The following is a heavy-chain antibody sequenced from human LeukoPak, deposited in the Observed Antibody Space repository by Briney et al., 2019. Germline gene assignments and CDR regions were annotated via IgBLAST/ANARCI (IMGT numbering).Heavy chain of an antibody. CDR1: GFTFSSYS. D-gene: IGHD3-22*01. V-gene: IGHV3-48*04. J-gene: IGHJ4*02. CDR3: AREGPVSYYDSSGYSHQPLNY. Sequence: GGSLRLSCAASGFTFSSYSMNWVRQAPGKGLEWVSYISSSSSTIYYADSVKGRFTISRDNAKNSLYLQMNSLRAEDTAVYYCAREGPVSYYDSSGYSHQPLNYWGQGTLVTVSS. CDR2: ISSSSSTI.